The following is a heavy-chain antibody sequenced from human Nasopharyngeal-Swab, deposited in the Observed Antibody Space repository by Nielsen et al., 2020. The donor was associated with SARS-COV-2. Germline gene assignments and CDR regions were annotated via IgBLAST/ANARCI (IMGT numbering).Heavy chain of an antibody. CDR1: GFTFSSYA. D-gene: IGHD6-13*01. V-gene: IGHV3-23*01. Sequence: GESLKISCAASGFTFSSYAMSWVRQAPGKGLEWVSVISGRGGSTYYADSVKGRFTISRDNSKNTLYLQMNSLRAEDTAVYYCARDRPGVATSGEFDYWGQGTLVTVSS. CDR3: ARDRPGVATSGEFDY. CDR2: ISGRGGST. J-gene: IGHJ4*02.